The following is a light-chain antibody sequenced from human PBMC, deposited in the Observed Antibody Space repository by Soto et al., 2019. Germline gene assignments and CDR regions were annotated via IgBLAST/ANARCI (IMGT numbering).Light chain of an antibody. J-gene: IGLJ2*01. V-gene: IGLV7-46*01. CDR2: DTS. Sequence: QTVVTQEPSLTVSPGGTVTLTCGSSTGGVTSGHYPHWFQKKPGRAPRTLIHDTSNKHSWTPARFSGSLLGGKAALTLSGAQPEDEAEYSCLLAYNDAWVFGGGTKLTVL. CDR3: LLAYNDAWV. CDR1: TGGVTSGHY.